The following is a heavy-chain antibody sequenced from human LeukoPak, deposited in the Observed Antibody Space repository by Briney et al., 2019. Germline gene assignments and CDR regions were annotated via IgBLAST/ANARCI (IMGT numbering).Heavy chain of an antibody. CDR1: GYSISSGYY. Sequence: SETLSLTCTVSGYSISSGYYWGWIRPPPGKGLEWIGSIYHSGSTYYNPSLKSRVTISVDTSKNQFSLKLSSVTAADTAVYYCTRDGYYYDSSGYNWGQGTPVTVSS. D-gene: IGHD3-22*01. J-gene: IGHJ4*02. CDR3: TRDGYYYDSSGYN. V-gene: IGHV4-38-2*02. CDR2: IYHSGST.